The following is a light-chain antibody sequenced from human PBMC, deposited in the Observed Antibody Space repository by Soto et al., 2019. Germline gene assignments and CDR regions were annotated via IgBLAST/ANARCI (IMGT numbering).Light chain of an antibody. V-gene: IGLV2-14*01. J-gene: IGLJ2*01. Sequence: QSALTQPASVSGSPGQSITISCTGSSSDIGSYNYVSWYQQHPGKAPKLIIYDVSNRPSGLSNRFSASKSGNTASLTISGLQAEDEADYYYSSYTTNNTPVVFGGGTKLTVL. CDR2: DVS. CDR3: SSYTTNNTPVV. CDR1: SSDIGSYNY.